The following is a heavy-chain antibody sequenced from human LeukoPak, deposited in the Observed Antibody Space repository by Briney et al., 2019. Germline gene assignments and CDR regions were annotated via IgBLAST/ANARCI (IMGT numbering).Heavy chain of an antibody. V-gene: IGHV4-31*03. CDR1: GGSISSGGYY. J-gene: IGHJ5*02. CDR3: ARVRAADENWFDP. Sequence: KPSETLSLTCTVSGGSISSGGYYWSWIRQHPGKGLEWIGYIYYSGSTYYNPSLKSRVTISVDTSKNQFSLKLSSVTAADTAVYYCARVRAADENWFDPWGQGTLVTVSS. CDR2: IYYSGST. D-gene: IGHD6-13*01.